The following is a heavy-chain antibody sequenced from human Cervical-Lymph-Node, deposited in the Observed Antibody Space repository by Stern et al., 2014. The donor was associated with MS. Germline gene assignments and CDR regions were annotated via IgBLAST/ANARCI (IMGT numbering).Heavy chain of an antibody. J-gene: IGHJ4*02. Sequence: QVQLQESGPGLVKPSQTLSLTCTVSGASISSGTYYWSWIRQPAGKGLEWVGRIYTSGSTNYNPSLKSRVTISVDASKKQFSLNLNSVTAADSAIYYCATQYSVSWYFDYWGRGTLVTVSS. V-gene: IGHV4-61*02. CDR1: GASISSGTYY. CDR2: IYTSGST. CDR3: ATQYSVSWYFDY. D-gene: IGHD6-13*01.